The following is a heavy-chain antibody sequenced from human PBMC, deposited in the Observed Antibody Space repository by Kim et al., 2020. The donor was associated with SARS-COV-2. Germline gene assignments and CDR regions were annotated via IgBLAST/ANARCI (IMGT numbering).Heavy chain of an antibody. Sequence: GGSLRLSCAASGFTFSSYGMHWVRQAPGKGLEWVAVISYDGSNKYYADSVKGRFTISRDNSKNTLYLQMNSLRAEDTAVYYCAKDAGYSCYNYWGQGTLVTVSS. J-gene: IGHJ4*02. V-gene: IGHV3-30*18. CDR1: GFTFSSYG. D-gene: IGHD5-12*01. CDR2: ISYDGSNK. CDR3: AKDAGYSCYNY.